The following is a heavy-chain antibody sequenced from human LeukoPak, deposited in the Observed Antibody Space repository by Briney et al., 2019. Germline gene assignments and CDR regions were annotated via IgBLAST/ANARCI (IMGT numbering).Heavy chain of an antibody. CDR1: GYTFTSYG. CDR3: ARICPYCGGEGFDP. CDR2: ISAYNGNT. D-gene: IGHD2-21*01. Sequence: ASVKVSCKASGYTFTSYGISWVRQAPGQGLEWMGWISAYNGNTNYAQKLQGRVTMTTDTSTSTAYMELRSLRSEDTAVYYCARICPYCGGEGFDPWGQGTLVTVSS. V-gene: IGHV1-18*01. J-gene: IGHJ5*02.